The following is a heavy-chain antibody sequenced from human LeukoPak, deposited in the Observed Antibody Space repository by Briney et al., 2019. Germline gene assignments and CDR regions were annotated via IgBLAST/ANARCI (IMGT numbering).Heavy chain of an antibody. D-gene: IGHD6-13*01. J-gene: IGHJ6*02. CDR1: GGSISSYY. V-gene: IGHV4-59*01. Sequence: SETLSLTCTVSGGSISSYYWSWIRQPPGKGLEWIGYIYYSGSTNYNPSLKSRVTISVDTSKNQFSLKLSSVTAADTAVYYCARYTAGSFYYGMDVWGQGTTVTVSS. CDR3: ARYTAGSFYYGMDV. CDR2: IYYSGST.